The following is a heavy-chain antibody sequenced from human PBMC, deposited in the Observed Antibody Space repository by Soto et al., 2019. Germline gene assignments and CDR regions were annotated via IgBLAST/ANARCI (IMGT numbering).Heavy chain of an antibody. CDR1: GCYISSSSYY. Sequence: SEPLSLTCTVSGCYISSSSYYWGWIRQPPGKGLEWIGSIFYSGSTYYNPSLKSRVTISVDTSKNQFSLKLTSVTAADTAVYYCARTPTPWGQGTLVTVSS. CDR3: ARTPTP. V-gene: IGHV4-39*07. CDR2: IFYSGST. J-gene: IGHJ5*02. D-gene: IGHD1-26*01.